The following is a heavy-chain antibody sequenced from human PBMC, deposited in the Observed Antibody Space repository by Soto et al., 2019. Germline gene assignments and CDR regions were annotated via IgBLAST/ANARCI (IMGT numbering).Heavy chain of an antibody. CDR1: GFTFSSYA. J-gene: IGHJ4*02. V-gene: IGHV3-30-3*01. CDR2: ISYDGSNK. Sequence: GGSLRLSCAASGFTFSSYAMHWVRQAPGKGLEWVAVISYDGSNKYYADSVKGRFTISRDNSKNTLYLQMNSLRAEDTAVYYCARERYSSGWSFDYWGQGTLVTVSS. D-gene: IGHD6-19*01. CDR3: ARERYSSGWSFDY.